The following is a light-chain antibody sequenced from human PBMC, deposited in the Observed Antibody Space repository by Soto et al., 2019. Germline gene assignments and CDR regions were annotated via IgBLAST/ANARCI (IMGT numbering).Light chain of an antibody. J-gene: IGLJ2*01. CDR3: QSYDDSLGGHVI. Sequence: QSVLTQPPSVSGAPGQRVTISCTGSSSYIGAGYDVHWYQQLPGTAPKLLIYANTNRPSGVPDRFSGSKSGTSASLAITGLKAEDEADYYCQSYDDSLGGHVIFGGGTKVTVL. CDR1: SSYIGAGYD. CDR2: ANT. V-gene: IGLV1-40*01.